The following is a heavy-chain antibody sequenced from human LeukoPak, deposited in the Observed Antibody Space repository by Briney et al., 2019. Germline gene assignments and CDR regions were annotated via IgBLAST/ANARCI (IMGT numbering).Heavy chain of an antibody. Sequence: PSETLSLTCTVSGGSISSGGYYWGWLRQHPGTGLEWLGYIYYSGSTYYNPSLKSRVTISVDTSRNQFSLKLSSVTAADTAVYYCARADILTGYYDYWGQGTLVTVSS. D-gene: IGHD3-9*01. CDR2: IYYSGST. CDR3: ARADILTGYYDY. J-gene: IGHJ4*02. CDR1: GGSISSGGYY. V-gene: IGHV4-31*03.